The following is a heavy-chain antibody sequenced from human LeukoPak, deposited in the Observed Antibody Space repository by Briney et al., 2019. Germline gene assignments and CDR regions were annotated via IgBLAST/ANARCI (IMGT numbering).Heavy chain of an antibody. CDR2: IYYSGST. D-gene: IGHD3-3*01. Sequence: SETLSLTCTVSGGSISSYYWSWIRQPPGKGLEWIGYIYYSGSTNYNPSLKSRVTMSVDTSKNQFSLKLSSVTAADTAVYYCARDWYYDFWSGRGGNNWFDPWGQGTLVTVSS. CDR1: GGSISSYY. V-gene: IGHV4-59*12. CDR3: ARDWYYDFWSGRGGNNWFDP. J-gene: IGHJ5*02.